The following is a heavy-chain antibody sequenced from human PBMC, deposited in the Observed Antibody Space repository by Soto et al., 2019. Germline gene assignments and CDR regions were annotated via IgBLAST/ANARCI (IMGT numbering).Heavy chain of an antibody. D-gene: IGHD2-15*01. CDR2: VNPSGGST. V-gene: IGHV1-46*01. CDR1: GYIFTAYS. CDR3: AREENCSDGICYSEYFQR. J-gene: IGHJ1*01. Sequence: ASVKVSCKASGYIFTAYSMHWVRQAPGQGLEWMGVVNPSGGSTNYAQKFQGRITMTRDTSTSTVYMDLSSLTSEDTAVYYCAREENCSDGICYSEYFQRWGQGTLVTVS.